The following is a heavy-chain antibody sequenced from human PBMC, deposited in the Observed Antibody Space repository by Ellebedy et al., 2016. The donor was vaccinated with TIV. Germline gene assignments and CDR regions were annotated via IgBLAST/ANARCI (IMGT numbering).Heavy chain of an antibody. CDR2: ITGTGTNT. D-gene: IGHD2-15*01. J-gene: IGHJ4*02. CDR1: GFNFDDCA. CDR3: VKDMYCRSLWYFDS. Sequence: PGGSLRLSCAASGFNFDDCAMSWVRQAPGKGLEWVSAITGTGTNTYYAESVKGRFTISRDNSQNTLHLQMHGLRAEDTAIYYCVKDMYCRSLWYFDSWGQGTLVTVSS. V-gene: IGHV3-23*01.